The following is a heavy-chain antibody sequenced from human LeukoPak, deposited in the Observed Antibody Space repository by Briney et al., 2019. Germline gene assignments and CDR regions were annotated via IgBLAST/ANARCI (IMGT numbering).Heavy chain of an antibody. V-gene: IGHV4-59*08. J-gene: IGHJ4*02. CDR3: ARLWDSSSSLDY. CDR2: IYYSGGT. CDR1: GGSISSYY. Sequence: SETLSLTCTASGGSISSYYWTWIRQPPGKGLGLEWIGYIYYSGGTNYNPSLKSRVTISIDTSKNQVSLKLSPVTAADTAVYYCARLWDSSSSLDYWGQGTLVTVSS. D-gene: IGHD6-6*01.